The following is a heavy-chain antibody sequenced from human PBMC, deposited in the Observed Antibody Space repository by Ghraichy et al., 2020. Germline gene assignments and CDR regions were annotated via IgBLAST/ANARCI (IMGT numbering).Heavy chain of an antibody. CDR2: IYDTGST. Sequence: SETLSLTCTVSGGSIRSYYWSWIRQPPGKGLEWIGYIYDTGSTNYNPSLKSRVTMSVDMSKNQLSLKLSSVTAADTAVYYCARHCSSSWSCFEYWGQGTLVTVSS. CDR3: ARHCSSSWSCFEY. J-gene: IGHJ4*02. D-gene: IGHD6-13*01. V-gene: IGHV4-59*08. CDR1: GGSIRSYY.